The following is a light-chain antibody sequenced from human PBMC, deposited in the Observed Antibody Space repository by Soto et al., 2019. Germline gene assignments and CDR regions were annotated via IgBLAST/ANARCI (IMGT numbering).Light chain of an antibody. CDR3: QQYNSYSPWT. CDR1: QTISNW. V-gene: IGKV1-5*01. CDR2: DVS. Sequence: DLQMTQSPSTLSASVGDRVTITCRASQTISNWLAWYQQKPGMAPKLLIYDVSNLESGVPSRFSGSGSGTEFTLTISSLQPADFATYYCQQYNSYSPWTFGQGTKVEIK. J-gene: IGKJ1*01.